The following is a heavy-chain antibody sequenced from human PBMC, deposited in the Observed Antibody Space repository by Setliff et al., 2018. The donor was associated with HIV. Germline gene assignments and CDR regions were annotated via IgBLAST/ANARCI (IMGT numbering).Heavy chain of an antibody. J-gene: IGHJ3*02. Sequence: TGGSLRLSCAASGFTFDDYAMHWVRQAPGKGLEWVSGISWNSGSIGYADSVKGRFTISRDNAKNSLYLQMNSLRAEDMALYYCAKDTSGGWGAFDIWGQGTMVTVSS. CDR1: GFTFDDYA. D-gene: IGHD6-19*01. CDR2: ISWNSGSI. V-gene: IGHV3-9*03. CDR3: AKDTSGGWGAFDI.